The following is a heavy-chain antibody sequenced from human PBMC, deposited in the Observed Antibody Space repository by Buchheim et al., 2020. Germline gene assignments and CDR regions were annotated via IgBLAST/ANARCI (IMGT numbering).Heavy chain of an antibody. CDR1: GGSFSGYY. J-gene: IGHJ4*02. CDR3: ARGGVYYYGSGRYFDY. Sequence: QVQLQQWGARLLKPSETLSLTCAVYGGSFSGYYWSWIRQPPGKGLEWIGEINHSGSTNYNPSLKSRVTISVDTSKNQFSLKLSSVTAADTAVYYCARGGVYYYGSGRYFDYWGQGTL. CDR2: INHSGST. V-gene: IGHV4-34*01. D-gene: IGHD3-10*01.